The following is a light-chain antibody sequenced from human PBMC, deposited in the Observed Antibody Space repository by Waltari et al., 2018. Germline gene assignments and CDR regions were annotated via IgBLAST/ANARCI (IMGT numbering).Light chain of an antibody. Sequence: DIQMTQSPSSLSASVGDRVIITCRASQDISNFLSWFQQKPGKAPKALIYGASSLQSGVPSKFSGSGSGTEFTLTISSLQPEDFAIYYCQQYKSYPRTFGQGTRVQIK. V-gene: IGKV1-16*02. CDR2: GAS. J-gene: IGKJ1*01. CDR1: QDISNF. CDR3: QQYKSYPRT.